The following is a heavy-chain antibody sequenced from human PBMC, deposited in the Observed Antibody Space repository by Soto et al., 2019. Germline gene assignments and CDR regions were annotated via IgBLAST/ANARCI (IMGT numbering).Heavy chain of an antibody. Sequence: GGSLRLSCAASGFTFRSYTMHWVRQAPGKGLEWVAVISYDGSNKYYADSVKGRFTISRDNSKNTLYLQMNSLRAEDTAVYYCARASTYYYDSSGYYPAVVFDYWGQGTLVTVSS. CDR1: GFTFRSYT. V-gene: IGHV3-30-3*01. CDR2: ISYDGSNK. D-gene: IGHD3-22*01. CDR3: ARASTYYYDSSGYYPAVVFDY. J-gene: IGHJ4*02.